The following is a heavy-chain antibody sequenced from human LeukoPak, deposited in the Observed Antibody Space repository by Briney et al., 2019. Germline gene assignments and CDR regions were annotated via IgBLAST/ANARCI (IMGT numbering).Heavy chain of an antibody. Sequence: SETLALTCTVSGVSISSYYWSWIRQPPGKGLEWIGYIYYSGSTNYNPSLKSRVTTSVDTPTTHFPLKVSFVTAAATAIYYCAQHTYARPFDSWGQGTPVTVSS. V-gene: IGHV4-59*08. J-gene: IGHJ4*02. CDR1: GVSISSYY. D-gene: IGHD6-6*01. CDR3: AQHTYARPFDS. CDR2: IYYSGST.